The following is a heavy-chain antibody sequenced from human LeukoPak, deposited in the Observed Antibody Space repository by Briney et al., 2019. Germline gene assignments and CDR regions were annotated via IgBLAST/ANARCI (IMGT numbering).Heavy chain of an antibody. D-gene: IGHD1-26*01. CDR1: GGSISSYY. CDR2: IYYSGST. V-gene: IGHV4-59*01. CDR3: ARGSKLVGATDY. J-gene: IGHJ4*02. Sequence: SETLSLTCTVSGGSISSYYWSWIRQPPGKGLEWIGYIYYSGSTNYNPSLRSRVTISVDTSKNQFSLKLSSVTAADTAVYYCARGSKLVGATDYWGQGTLVTVSS.